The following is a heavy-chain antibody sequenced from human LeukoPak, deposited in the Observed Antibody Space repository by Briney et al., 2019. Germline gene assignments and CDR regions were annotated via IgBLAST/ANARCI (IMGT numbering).Heavy chain of an antibody. CDR1: RGSISSYY. Sequence: SETLSLTCTVSRGSISSYYWSWIRQPPGKGLEWIGYIYYSGTTNYNPSLKSRVTISVDTSKNQFSLKLSSVTAADTAVYYCARSRYNGNYDLLFDPWGQGTLVTVSS. CDR2: IYYSGTT. CDR3: ARSRYNGNYDLLFDP. V-gene: IGHV4-59*01. J-gene: IGHJ5*02. D-gene: IGHD1-7*01.